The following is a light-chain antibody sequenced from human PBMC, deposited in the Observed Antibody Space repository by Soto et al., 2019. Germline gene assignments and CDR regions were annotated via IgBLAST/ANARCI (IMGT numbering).Light chain of an antibody. CDR1: HSVSSSY. CDR2: GAS. CDR3: QQYGSSRRT. J-gene: IGKJ4*01. Sequence: EIVLTQSPGTLSLSPGERATLSCRASHSVSSSYLAWYQQKPGQAPRLLIYGASSRATGIPDRFSGSGSGTDFTLAISRLEPEDFAVYYCQQYGSSRRTFGGGTRVEIK. V-gene: IGKV3-20*01.